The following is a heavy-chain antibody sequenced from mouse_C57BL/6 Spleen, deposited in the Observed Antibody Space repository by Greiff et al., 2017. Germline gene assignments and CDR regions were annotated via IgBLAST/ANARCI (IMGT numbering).Heavy chain of an antibody. D-gene: IGHD4-1*01. CDR2: INPSTGGT. CDR1: GYSFTGYY. V-gene: IGHV1-42*01. J-gene: IGHJ3*01. CDR3: ARFLTGRGSWFAD. Sequence: EVQLQQSGPELVKPGASVKISCKASGYSFTGYYMNWVKQSPEKSLEWIGEINPSTGGTNYNQKFKAKATLTVDKSSSTAYMQLKSLTSEDSAVYYCARFLTGRGSWFADWGQGTLVTVSA.